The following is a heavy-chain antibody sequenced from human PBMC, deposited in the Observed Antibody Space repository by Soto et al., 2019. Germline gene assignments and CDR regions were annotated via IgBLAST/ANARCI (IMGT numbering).Heavy chain of an antibody. CDR3: AREPRYCRGGSCSITGDAYDI. CDR2: ISNRGDT. Sequence: EVQLVESGGGLVQPGGSLRLSCTASGFIVSDTYVNWVRQAPGKGLGWVSVISNRGDTHYADSVRGRFSLSRDISANTSHIQMNTLRVENTAVYYCAREPRYCRGGSCSITGDAYDIGGQGTMVTVSS. J-gene: IGHJ3*02. V-gene: IGHV3-66*01. D-gene: IGHD2-15*01. CDR1: GFIVSDTY.